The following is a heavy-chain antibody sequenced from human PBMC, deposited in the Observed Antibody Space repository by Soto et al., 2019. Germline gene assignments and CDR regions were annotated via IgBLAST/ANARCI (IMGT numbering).Heavy chain of an antibody. J-gene: IGHJ4*02. V-gene: IGHV3-73*01. CDR2: IRSKANNYAT. CDR1: GFTFSGSA. Sequence: EVQLVESGGGLVQPGESLKLSCAVSGFTFSGSAMHWVRQASGKGLEWVGRIRSKANNYATAYAASVKGRFTISRDDSKTTAYLQMNSLKTADTAVYCCARGYGDYVRDYWGQGTLVTVSS. CDR3: ARGYGDYVRDY. D-gene: IGHD4-17*01.